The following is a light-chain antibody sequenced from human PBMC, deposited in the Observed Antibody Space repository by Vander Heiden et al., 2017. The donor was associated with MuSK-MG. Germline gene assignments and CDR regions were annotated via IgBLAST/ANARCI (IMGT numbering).Light chain of an antibody. CDR3: RQDYNFPWT. CDR2: AAS. Sequence: AIQMTQSPSSLSASVGDRVTITCRASQGIRNDVGWYQQKPGKAPKLLIYAASNLQSGVPSRFSGNGSVTYFTLTISGLQPEDLATYYCRQDYNFPWTFGEGTKV. V-gene: IGKV1-6*01. J-gene: IGKJ1*01. CDR1: QGIRND.